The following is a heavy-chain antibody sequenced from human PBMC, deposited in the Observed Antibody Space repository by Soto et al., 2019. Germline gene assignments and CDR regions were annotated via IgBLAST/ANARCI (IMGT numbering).Heavy chain of an antibody. CDR2: TYYRSKCYS. CDR1: WDSFSSNSAA. D-gene: IGHD4-17*01. CDR3: ARGPTALDX. Sequence: SQPLSLPCAISWDSFSSNSAAWNWIRQSPSRGLEFLGRTYYRSKCYSVYAVPVKGRITIKPDTSKNQFSLQLNSVTPEDTAVYYCARGPTALDXWGQGTRVTVSX. V-gene: IGHV6-1*01. J-gene: IGHJ5*02.